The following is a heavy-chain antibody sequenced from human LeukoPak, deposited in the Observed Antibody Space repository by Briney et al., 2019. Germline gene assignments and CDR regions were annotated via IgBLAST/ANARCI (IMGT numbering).Heavy chain of an antibody. D-gene: IGHD6-25*01. V-gene: IGHV4-59*08. J-gene: IGHJ4*02. Sequence: SETLSLTCSVSGDSISSSFRNWIRQPPGKGLEWIGYFDYRGSSKYNPSLKGRVTISVDRSRNQFSLKLSSVTAADTAVYYCARHASAYSSGWFDYWGQGTLVTVSS. CDR3: ARHASAYSSGWFDY. CDR1: GDSISSSF. CDR2: FDYRGSS.